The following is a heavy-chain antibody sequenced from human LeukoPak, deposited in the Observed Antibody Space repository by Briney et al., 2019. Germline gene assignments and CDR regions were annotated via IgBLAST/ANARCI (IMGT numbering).Heavy chain of an antibody. J-gene: IGHJ4*02. CDR2: ISSSGTDT. D-gene: IGHD2-15*01. CDR1: GFTFRSSA. Sequence: QAGGSLRLSCAASGFTFRSSAMSWVRRAPGKGPEWVSSISSSGTDTSYADPVKGRFTISKDNSKNTLYSQMNSLRADDTAVYYCAKQLRYCSDGYCYFDYWGQGTLVTVSS. V-gene: IGHV3-23*01. CDR3: AKQLRYCSDGYCYFDY.